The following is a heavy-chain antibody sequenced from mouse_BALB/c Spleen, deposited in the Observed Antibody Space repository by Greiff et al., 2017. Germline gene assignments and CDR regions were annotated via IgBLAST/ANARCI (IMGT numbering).Heavy chain of an antibody. Sequence: VQLKQSGPELEKPGASVKISCKASGYSFTGYNMNWVKQSNGKSLEWIGDINPNNGDTFYNQKFKGKATLTVDKSSSTAYMQLNSLTSEDSAVYYCAKIYYYGSSHYWGQGTTLTVSS. CDR3: AKIYYYGSSHY. CDR1: GYSFTGYN. J-gene: IGHJ2*01. CDR2: INPNNGDT. V-gene: IGHV1-39*01. D-gene: IGHD1-1*01.